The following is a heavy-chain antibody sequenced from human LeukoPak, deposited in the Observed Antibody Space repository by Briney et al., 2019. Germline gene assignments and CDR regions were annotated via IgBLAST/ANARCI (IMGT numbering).Heavy chain of an antibody. Sequence: SETLSLTCAVYGGSFSGYYWSWIRQPPGKGLEWIGEINHSGSTNYNPSLKSRVTISVDTSKNQFSLKLRSVTAADTAVYYCASVGSGVIEDSKYGRMDVWGKGTTVTISS. CDR2: INHSGST. V-gene: IGHV4-34*01. CDR3: ASVGSGVIEDSKYGRMDV. D-gene: IGHD4-11*01. J-gene: IGHJ6*03. CDR1: GGSFSGYY.